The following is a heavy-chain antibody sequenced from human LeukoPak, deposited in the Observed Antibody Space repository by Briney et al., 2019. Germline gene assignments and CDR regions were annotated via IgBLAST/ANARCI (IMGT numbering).Heavy chain of an antibody. J-gene: IGHJ3*02. CDR2: ISSSSNYI. CDR3: ARDVGASAPDAFDI. D-gene: IGHD1-26*01. CDR1: GFTFSTYN. Sequence: GSLRLSCAASGFTFSTYNMNWVRQAPGKGLEWVSSISSSSNYIYYADSVKGRFTISRDNAKNSLYLQMNSLRAEDTDVYYCARDVGASAPDAFDIWSQGTMVTVSS. V-gene: IGHV3-21*01.